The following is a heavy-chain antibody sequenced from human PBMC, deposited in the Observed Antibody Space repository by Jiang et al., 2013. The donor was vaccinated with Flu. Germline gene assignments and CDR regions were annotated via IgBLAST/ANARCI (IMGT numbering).Heavy chain of an antibody. D-gene: IGHD3-22*01. Sequence: TLTCTFSGFSLSTSRMCVSWIRQAPRKALEWLALIDWEDDKYYSTSLKTRLTISKDTSKNQVVLTMTNMDPEDTATYYCARTLNYYDPSGYFFDAFDIWGQGTMVTVSS. V-gene: IGHV2-70*01. J-gene: IGHJ3*02. CDR3: ARTLNYYDPSGYFFDAFDI. CDR2: IDWEDDK. CDR1: GFSLSTSRMC.